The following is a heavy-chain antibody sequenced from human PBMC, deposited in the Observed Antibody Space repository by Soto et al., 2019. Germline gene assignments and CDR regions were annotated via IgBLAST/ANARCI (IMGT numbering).Heavy chain of an antibody. CDR1: GGSISSGDYY. CDR2: IYYSGST. J-gene: IGHJ5*02. D-gene: IGHD4-4*01. CDR3: ARDTVTTTYNWFDP. V-gene: IGHV4-30-4*01. Sequence: TSETLSLTCTVSGGSISSGDYYWSWIRQPPGKGLEWIGYIYYSGSTYYNPSLKSRVTISVDTSKNQFSLKLSSVTAADTAVYYCARDTVTTTYNWFDPWGQGTLVTVSS.